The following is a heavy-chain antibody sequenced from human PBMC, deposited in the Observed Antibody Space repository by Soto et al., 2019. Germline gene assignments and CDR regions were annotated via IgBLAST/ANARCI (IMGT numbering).Heavy chain of an antibody. V-gene: IGHV3-74*01. Sequence: PGGSLRLSCAASGFTFSGYWMQWVRQAPGKGPVWVSRIDSDGRATSYADSVKGRFTISRDNAKNTVYLQMNSLRAEDTAVYYCAKLGTTADYWGQGTLVTVSS. CDR2: IDSDGRAT. D-gene: IGHD1-26*01. CDR1: GFTFSGYW. J-gene: IGHJ4*02. CDR3: AKLGTTADY.